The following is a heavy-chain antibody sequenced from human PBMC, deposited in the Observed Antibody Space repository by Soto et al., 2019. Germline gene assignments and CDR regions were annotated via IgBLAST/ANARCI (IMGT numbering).Heavy chain of an antibody. CDR3: ARDGDSSGWYLL. Sequence: SVTLPLTWTVSGGSISSYNWSWIRQPPGKGLGWIGYIYYSGSTNYNPSLKSRVTISVDTSKDQFSLKLSSVTAADTAVYYCARDGDSSGWYLLWGQGTLVTVCS. V-gene: IGHV4-59*01. J-gene: IGHJ4*02. CDR2: IYYSGST. CDR1: GGSISSYN. D-gene: IGHD6-19*01.